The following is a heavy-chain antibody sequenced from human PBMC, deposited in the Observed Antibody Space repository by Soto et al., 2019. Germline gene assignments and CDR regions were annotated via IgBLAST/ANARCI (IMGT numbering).Heavy chain of an antibody. Sequence: SQTLSLTCAISGDSVSSYSAAWNWIRQSPSGGLEWLGRTYYRSRFFSDYAESVKSRIIINPDTSKNQFSLQLKSVTPEDTAVYYCVRDRCSSSGWFDPWGQGTPVTVYS. D-gene: IGHD2-2*01. CDR1: GDSVSSYSAA. V-gene: IGHV6-1*01. CDR3: VRDRCSSSGWFDP. CDR2: TYYRSRFFS. J-gene: IGHJ5*02.